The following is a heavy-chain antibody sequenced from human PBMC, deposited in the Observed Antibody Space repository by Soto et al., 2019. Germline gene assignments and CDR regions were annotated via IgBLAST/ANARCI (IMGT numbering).Heavy chain of an antibody. CDR1: GFTFSSYW. CDR3: ARVAHPDILTGINWFDP. J-gene: IGHJ5*02. D-gene: IGHD3-9*01. CDR2: INSDGSST. V-gene: IGHV3-74*01. Sequence: GGSLRLSCAASGFTFSSYWMHWVRQAPGKGLVWVSRINSDGSSTSYADSVKGRFTISRDNAKNTLYLQMNSLRAEDTAVYYCARVAHPDILTGINWFDPWGQGTLVTVSS.